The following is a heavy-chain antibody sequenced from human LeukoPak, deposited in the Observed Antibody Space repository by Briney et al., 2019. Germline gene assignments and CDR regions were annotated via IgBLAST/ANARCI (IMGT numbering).Heavy chain of an antibody. Sequence: GGSLRLSCAASGFTFSSYGMSWVRQAPGKGLEWVSFISGSGGSTDYAVSVRGRFTISRDNSKNTLYLQMSSLRAEDTAVYYCAKEFNRGLPDYWGQGTLVTVPS. J-gene: IGHJ4*02. V-gene: IGHV3-23*01. CDR1: GFTFSSYG. D-gene: IGHD2-21*01. CDR2: ISGSGGST. CDR3: AKEFNRGLPDY.